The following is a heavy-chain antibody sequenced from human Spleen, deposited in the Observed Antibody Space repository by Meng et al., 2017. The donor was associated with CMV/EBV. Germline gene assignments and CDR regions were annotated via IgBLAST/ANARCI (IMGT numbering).Heavy chain of an antibody. CDR2: ISSSSSYT. CDR3: ARVGEAARLLDY. D-gene: IGHD6-6*01. V-gene: IGHV3-11*05. CDR1: GFTFSDYY. Sequence: QVQLVESGGXXVKPGXSLRLSCAASGFTFSDYYMSWIRQAPGKGLEWVSYISSSSSYTNYADSVKGRFTISRDNAKNSLYLQMNSLRAEDTAVYYCARVGEAARLLDYWGQGTLVTVSS. J-gene: IGHJ4*02.